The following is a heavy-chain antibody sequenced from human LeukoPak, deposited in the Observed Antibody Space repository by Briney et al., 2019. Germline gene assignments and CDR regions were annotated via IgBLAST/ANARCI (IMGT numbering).Heavy chain of an antibody. CDR1: GGSFSGYY. D-gene: IGHD1-1*01. Sequence: PSETLSLTCAVNGGSFSGYYWSWIRQPPGKGLEWIGEINHSGSTNYNPSLKSRATISVDTSKNQFSLKLSSVTAADTAVYYCARGAGWTGTGFDYWGQGTLVTVSS. CDR3: ARGAGWTGTGFDY. J-gene: IGHJ4*02. V-gene: IGHV4-34*01. CDR2: INHSGST.